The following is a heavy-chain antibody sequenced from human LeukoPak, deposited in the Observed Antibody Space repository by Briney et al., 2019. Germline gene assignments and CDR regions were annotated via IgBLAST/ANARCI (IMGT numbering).Heavy chain of an antibody. CDR2: ISGDGGST. CDR3: AKGPRDGFPPAYGDYLYYFYY. V-gene: IGHV3-43*02. CDR1: GFTFDIYA. Sequence: GGSLRLSCAVSGFTFDIYAMHWVRQAPGRGLEWVSLISGDGGSTYYADSVKGRFTISRDNRKNSLYLQMNSLRTEDTALYYCAKGPRDGFPPAYGDYLYYFYYWGEGTL. D-gene: IGHD4-17*01. J-gene: IGHJ4*02.